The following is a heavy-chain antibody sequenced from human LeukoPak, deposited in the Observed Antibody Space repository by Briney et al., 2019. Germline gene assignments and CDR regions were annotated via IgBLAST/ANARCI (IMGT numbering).Heavy chain of an antibody. Sequence: GGSLRLSCAASGFTFSSYGVHWVRQAPGKGPEWVAVISYDGSDKYYADSVKGRFTISRDNSKNTLYLQMNSLRAEDTAVYYCGNHFPHFDYWGQGTLVTVSS. D-gene: IGHD3-3*02. CDR1: GFTFSSYG. V-gene: IGHV3-30*18. CDR2: ISYDGSDK. CDR3: GNHFPHFDY. J-gene: IGHJ4*02.